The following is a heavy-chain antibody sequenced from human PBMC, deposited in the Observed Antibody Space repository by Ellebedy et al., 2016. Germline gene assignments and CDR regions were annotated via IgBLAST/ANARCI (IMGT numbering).Heavy chain of an antibody. CDR2: INHSGST. D-gene: IGHD4-17*01. Sequence: SETLSLXXAVNSGSFSGWYWSWIRQPPGKGLEWVGEINHSGSTSYSPPLKSRVTISIDTSKNQFSLKLSSVTAADTAVYYCARFNGDYGWFDPWGQGTMVSVSS. CDR3: ARFNGDYGWFDP. V-gene: IGHV4-34*01. J-gene: IGHJ5*02. CDR1: SGSFSGWY.